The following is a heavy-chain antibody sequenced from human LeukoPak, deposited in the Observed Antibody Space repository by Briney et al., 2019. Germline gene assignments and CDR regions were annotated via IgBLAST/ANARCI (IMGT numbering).Heavy chain of an antibody. J-gene: IGHJ5*02. D-gene: IGHD5-12*01. CDR2: VKQDGSEK. CDR1: GFTLRRYL. V-gene: IGHV3-7*01. CDR3: AKEGDYPILTYDS. Sequence: GSLRLSCASSGFTLRRYLMNWLRQAPGKGLEWVANVKQDGSEKYYVDSVKGRFTISRDNAKNSLYLQMNSLRAEDTAVYYCAKEGDYPILTYDSWGQGALVTVSS.